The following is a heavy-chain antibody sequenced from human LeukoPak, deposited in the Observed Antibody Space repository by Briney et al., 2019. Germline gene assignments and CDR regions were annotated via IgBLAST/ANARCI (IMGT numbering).Heavy chain of an antibody. CDR1: GFTFSSYS. CDR2: ISSGSSTI. J-gene: IGHJ5*01. V-gene: IGHV3-48*01. D-gene: IGHD3-9*01. Sequence: QAGGSLRLSCAASGFTFSSYSMNWVRQAPGKGLEWVSYISSGSSTIYYADSVKGRFTISRDNAKNSLYLQMTSLRAEDTAVYHCAKVQYVGHDMNFDSWGQGTLVTVSS. CDR3: AKVQYVGHDMNFDS.